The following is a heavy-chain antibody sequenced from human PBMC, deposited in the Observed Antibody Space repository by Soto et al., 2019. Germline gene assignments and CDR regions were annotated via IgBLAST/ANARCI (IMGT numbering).Heavy chain of an antibody. Sequence: KPSETLSLTCAVYGGSFSGYYWSWIRQPPGKGLEWIGEINHSGSTNYNPSLKSRVTISVDTSKNQFSLKLSSVTAADTAVYYCARGNGWSCGQGTSVPVSS. CDR2: INHSGST. V-gene: IGHV4-34*01. D-gene: IGHD2-2*03. CDR3: ARGNGWS. J-gene: IGHJ1*01. CDR1: GGSFSGYY.